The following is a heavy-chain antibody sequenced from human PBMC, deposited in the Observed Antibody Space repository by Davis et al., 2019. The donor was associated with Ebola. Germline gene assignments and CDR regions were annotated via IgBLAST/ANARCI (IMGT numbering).Heavy chain of an antibody. J-gene: IGHJ4*02. V-gene: IGHV1-46*03. CDR1: GYTFTNYY. CDR2: INPNDGRT. CDR3: ARIGAGYQEGVVDY. Sequence: AASVKVSCKASGYTFTNYYMHWVRQAPGQGLEWMGIINPNDGRTIYAQKFQGRVTVTRDTSTTTVYMDLSSLRSEDTAVYYCARIGAGYQEGVVDYWGQGTLVTVSS. D-gene: IGHD3-9*01.